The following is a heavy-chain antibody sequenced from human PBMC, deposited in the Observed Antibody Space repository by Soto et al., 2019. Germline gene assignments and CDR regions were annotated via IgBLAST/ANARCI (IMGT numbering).Heavy chain of an antibody. V-gene: IGHV3-49*03. CDR3: TTSSSSSYYYYGMEV. CDR2: IRSKAYGGTT. D-gene: IGHD6-6*01. Sequence: GGSLRLSCTASGFTFGDYAMSWFHQAPGKGLEWVGFIRSKAYGGTTEYAASVKGRFTIARDDAKSIAYLQMNSLKTEDTAVYYCTTSSSSSYYYYGMEVWGQGTTVTVSS. CDR1: GFTFGDYA. J-gene: IGHJ6*02.